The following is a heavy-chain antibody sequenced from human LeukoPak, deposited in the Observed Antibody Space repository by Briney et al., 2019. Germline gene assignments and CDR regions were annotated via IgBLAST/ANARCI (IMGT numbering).Heavy chain of an antibody. Sequence: KPSETLSLTCTVSGGSISSYYWSWIRQPPGKGLEWIGYIYYSGSTNYNPSLKSRVTISVDTSKNQFSLKLSSVTAADTAVYYCARSKGIFGVIAGPFDYWGQGTLVTVSS. D-gene: IGHD3-3*01. CDR1: GGSISSYY. CDR3: ARSKGIFGVIAGPFDY. J-gene: IGHJ4*02. CDR2: IYYSGST. V-gene: IGHV4-59*12.